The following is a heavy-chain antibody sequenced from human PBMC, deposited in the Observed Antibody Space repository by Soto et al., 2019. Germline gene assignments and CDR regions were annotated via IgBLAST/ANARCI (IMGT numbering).Heavy chain of an antibody. D-gene: IGHD3-22*01. CDR1: GGSISSSSYY. CDR2: IYYSGST. Sequence: RSLTCTVSGGSISSSSYYWGWIRQPPGKGLEWIGSIYYSGSTYYNPSLKSRVTISVDTSKNQFSLKLSSVTAADTAVYYCARQSEDSSALGYYYYYGMDVWGQGTTVTVSS. J-gene: IGHJ6*02. CDR3: ARQSEDSSALGYYYYYGMDV. V-gene: IGHV4-39*01.